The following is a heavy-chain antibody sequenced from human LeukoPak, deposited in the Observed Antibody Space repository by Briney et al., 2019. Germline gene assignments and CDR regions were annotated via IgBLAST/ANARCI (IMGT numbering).Heavy chain of an antibody. CDR2: ISYDGSNK. J-gene: IGHJ4*02. V-gene: IGHV3-30*01. CDR3: AREMND. Sequence: WVLRLSCAASGFTFSSYAMHWVRQAPGKGLEWVAVISYDGSNKYYADSVKGRFTISRDNSKNTLYLQMNSLRAEDTAVYYCAREMNDWGQGTLVTVSS. CDR1: GFTFSSYA. D-gene: IGHD1-1*01.